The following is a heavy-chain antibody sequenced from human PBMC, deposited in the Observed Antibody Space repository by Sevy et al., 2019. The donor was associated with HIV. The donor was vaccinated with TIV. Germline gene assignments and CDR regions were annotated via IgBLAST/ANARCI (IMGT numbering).Heavy chain of an antibody. Sequence: GGSLRLSCAASGLTFSSHAMHWVRQAPGKGLYWVAVISYNGNSKYYADSVKGRFTISRDNSNNILYLQMNSLRPEDTAVYYCVRDGVPLTSHDSSGYLRTLDYWGQRTLVTVSS. CDR1: GLTFSSHA. CDR3: VRDGVPLTSHDSSGYLRTLDY. D-gene: IGHD3-22*01. CDR2: ISYNGNSK. J-gene: IGHJ4*02. V-gene: IGHV3-30-3*01.